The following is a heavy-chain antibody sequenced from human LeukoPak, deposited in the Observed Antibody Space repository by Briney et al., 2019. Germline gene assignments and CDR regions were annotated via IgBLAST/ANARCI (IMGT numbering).Heavy chain of an antibody. Sequence: GGSLRLSCAASGFTFSSYSMNWVRQAPGKGLEWVSSFSSSSSYIYYADSVKGRFIISRDNAKNSLYLQMNSLRAEDTAVYYCARVRSSSWYANYFDYWGQGTLVTVSS. CDR2: FSSSSSYI. D-gene: IGHD6-13*01. V-gene: IGHV3-21*01. CDR3: ARVRSSSWYANYFDY. J-gene: IGHJ4*02. CDR1: GFTFSSYS.